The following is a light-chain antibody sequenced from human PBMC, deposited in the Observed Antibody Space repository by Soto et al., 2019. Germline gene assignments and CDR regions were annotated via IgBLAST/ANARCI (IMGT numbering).Light chain of an antibody. CDR1: QSILYSSNNKNY. CDR3: QQYYSTSPLT. V-gene: IGKV4-1*01. Sequence: DIVMTQSPDSLAVSLGERATINCKSSQSILYSSNNKNYLTWYQQKPGPPPKLLIYGATTRESGVPDRFSGSGSGTDFTLTISSLQAEDVAVYYCQQYYSTSPLTFGGGTKVDIK. CDR2: GAT. J-gene: IGKJ4*01.